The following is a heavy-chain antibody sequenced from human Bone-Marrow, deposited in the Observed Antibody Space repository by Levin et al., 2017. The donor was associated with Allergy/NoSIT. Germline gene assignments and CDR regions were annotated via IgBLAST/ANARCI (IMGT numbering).Heavy chain of an antibody. CDR2: VSPFNGNT. Sequence: PVASVKVSCKASGYTFNTYGINWVRRAPGQGLEWMGWVSPFNGNTKYARKFQGRVTMTTDASTATAYMELRSLRSDDTAVFYCARDSTTYCDSSSCFRRTWFDPWGQGTLITVSS. V-gene: IGHV1-18*01. J-gene: IGHJ5*02. CDR1: GYTFNTYG. D-gene: IGHD6-13*01. CDR3: ARDSTTYCDSSSCFRRTWFDP.